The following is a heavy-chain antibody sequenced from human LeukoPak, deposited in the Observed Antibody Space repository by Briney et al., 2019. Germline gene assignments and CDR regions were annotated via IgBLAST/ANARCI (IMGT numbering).Heavy chain of an antibody. V-gene: IGHV3-64*01. CDR1: GFTFSSYA. D-gene: IGHD2-21*02. CDR3: ASRYCGGDCYSDEPLDY. Sequence: GGSLRLSCAASGFTFSSYAMHWVRQAPGKGLEYVSPIICNGGSTYYANSVKGRFTISRDNSKNTLYLQMGSLRAEDMAVYYCASRYCGGDCYSDEPLDYWGQGTLVTVSS. CDR2: IICNGGST. J-gene: IGHJ4*02.